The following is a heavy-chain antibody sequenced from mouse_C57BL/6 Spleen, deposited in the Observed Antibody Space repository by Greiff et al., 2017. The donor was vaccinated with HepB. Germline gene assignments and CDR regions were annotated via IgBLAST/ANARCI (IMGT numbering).Heavy chain of an antibody. Sequence: VQLKESGAELVRPGASVKLSCTASGFNIKDDYMHWVKQRPEQGLEWIGWIDPENGDTEYASKFQGKATITADTSSNTAYLQLSSLTSEDTAVYYCTRRDDYDKGYYYAMDYWGQGTSFTVSS. CDR2: IDPENGDT. V-gene: IGHV14-4*01. J-gene: IGHJ4*01. D-gene: IGHD2-4*01. CDR1: GFNIKDDY. CDR3: TRRDDYDKGYYYAMDY.